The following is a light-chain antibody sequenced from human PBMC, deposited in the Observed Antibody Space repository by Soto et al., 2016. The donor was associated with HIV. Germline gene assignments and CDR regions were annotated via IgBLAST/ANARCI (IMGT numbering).Light chain of an antibody. CDR1: QSINSW. Sequence: DIQMTQSPSTLSASVGDRVTITCRASQSINSWLAWYQQKAGKAPKLLIYKASNLESGVPSRFSGSGSGTEFTLTISGLQPDDFATYYCQQYTYYPWTFGQGTKVEIK. CDR3: QQYTYYPWT. CDR2: KAS. J-gene: IGKJ1*01. V-gene: IGKV1-5*03.